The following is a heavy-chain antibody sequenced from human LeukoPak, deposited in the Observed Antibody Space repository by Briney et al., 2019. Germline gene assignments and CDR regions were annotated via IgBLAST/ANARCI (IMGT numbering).Heavy chain of an antibody. D-gene: IGHD6-13*01. Sequence: GGSLRLSCAASGFTFNTYNMNWVRQAPGKGLEWVSSISGTGSSTYYTDSVKGRLTISRDNAKNSLYLHMISSRAEDAAVYDCPRVLTFSSWFEDYWGKGTLVTVSS. V-gene: IGHV3-48*01. CDR3: PRVLTFSSWFEDY. CDR2: ISGTGSST. CDR1: GFTFNTYN. J-gene: IGHJ4*02.